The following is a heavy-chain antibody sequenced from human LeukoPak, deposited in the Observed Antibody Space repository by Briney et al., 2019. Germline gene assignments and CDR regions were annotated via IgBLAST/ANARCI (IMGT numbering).Heavy chain of an antibody. CDR1: GFTFSDYY. J-gene: IGHJ5*02. CDR2: ISSSGSTI. Sequence: GGCLRLSCAASGFTFSDYYMSWIRQAPGKGLEWVSYISSSGSTIYYADSVKGRFTISRDNAKNSLYLQMNSLRAEDTAVYYCARGIAAAGTQWFDRWGQGTLVTVSS. D-gene: IGHD6-13*01. V-gene: IGHV3-11*01. CDR3: ARGIAAAGTQWFDR.